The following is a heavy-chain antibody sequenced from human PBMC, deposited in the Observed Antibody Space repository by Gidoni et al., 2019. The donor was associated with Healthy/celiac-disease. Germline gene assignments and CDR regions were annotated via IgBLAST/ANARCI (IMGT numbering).Heavy chain of an antibody. Sequence: EVQLLASGGGLVQPGGSLRLSCAASGFTFSSYAMSWVRQAPGKGLAWVSAISGSGGSTYYAHSVKGRFTISRDNSKNTLYLQMNSLRAEDTAVYYCAKYWSRGCGEFDYWGQGTLVTVSS. CDR2: ISGSGGST. CDR1: GFTFSSYA. V-gene: IGHV3-23*01. D-gene: IGHD3-10*01. CDR3: AKYWSRGCGEFDY. J-gene: IGHJ4*02.